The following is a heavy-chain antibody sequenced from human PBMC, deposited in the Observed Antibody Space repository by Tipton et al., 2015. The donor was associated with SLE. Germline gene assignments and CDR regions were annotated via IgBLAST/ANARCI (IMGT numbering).Heavy chain of an antibody. Sequence: SLRLSCAASGFIFSSYGMHWVRQAPGKGLEWVAFIRYVGSNTLYADSVKGRFTISRDNTKNTLYLQMNSLRAEDTAVYYCARFSGGRIDYWGQGTLVTVSS. V-gene: IGHV3-33*01. CDR1: GFIFSSYG. CDR3: ARFSGGRIDY. J-gene: IGHJ4*02. D-gene: IGHD6-25*01. CDR2: IRYVGSNT.